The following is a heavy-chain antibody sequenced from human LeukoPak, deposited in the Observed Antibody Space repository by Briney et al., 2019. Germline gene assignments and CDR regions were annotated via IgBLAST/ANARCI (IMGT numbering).Heavy chain of an antibody. CDR1: GDPISSSHY. CDR2: IYYTGSA. Sequence: SETLSLTCTVSGDPISSSHYWGWIRQPPGKGLELIASIYYTGSAYYNPSLESRVTISVDTSKNQFSLKLSSVTAADTALYYCARVVLTGYYLQYYFDSWGQGTLVTVSS. J-gene: IGHJ4*02. CDR3: ARVVLTGYYLQYYFDS. V-gene: IGHV4-39*07. D-gene: IGHD3-9*01.